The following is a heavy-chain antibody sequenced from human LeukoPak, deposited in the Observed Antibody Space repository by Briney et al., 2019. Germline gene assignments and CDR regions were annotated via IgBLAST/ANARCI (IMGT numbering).Heavy chain of an antibody. CDR1: TFSISIYS. CDR2: ISSSSSYI. Sequence: PGGSLRLSCAASTFSISIYSMNWVRQAPGKGLEWVSSISSSSSYIYYADSVKGRFTISRDNAKNSLYLQMNSLRAEDTAVYYCARDPFGDVVVEEDVWGKGTTVTVSS. CDR3: ARDPFGDVVVEEDV. J-gene: IGHJ6*04. V-gene: IGHV3-21*01. D-gene: IGHD2-2*01.